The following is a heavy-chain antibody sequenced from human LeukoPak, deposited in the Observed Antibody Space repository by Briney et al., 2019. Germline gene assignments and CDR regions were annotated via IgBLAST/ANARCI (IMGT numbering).Heavy chain of an antibody. CDR1: GFTFSSYG. CDR2: ISYDGSNK. J-gene: IGHJ6*02. D-gene: IGHD3-9*01. Sequence: PGGSLRLSCAASGFTFSSYGMHWVRQAPGKGLEWVAVISYDGSNKYYADSVKGRFTISRDNSKNTLYLQMNSLRAEDTAVYYCAKDSADWPQFYYYGMDVWGQGTTVTVSS. V-gene: IGHV3-30*18. CDR3: AKDSADWPQFYYYGMDV.